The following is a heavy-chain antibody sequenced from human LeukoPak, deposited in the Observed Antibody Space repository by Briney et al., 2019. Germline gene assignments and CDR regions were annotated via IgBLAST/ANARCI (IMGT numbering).Heavy chain of an antibody. CDR3: ARGGRYGDSSGYYPY. CDR1: GYTFTSYY. CDR2: INPNSGGT. D-gene: IGHD3-22*01. Sequence: GASVKVSCKASGYTFTSYYMHWVRQAPGQGLEWMGWINPNSGGTNYAQKFQGRVTMTRNTSISTAYMELSRLRSDDTAVYYCARGGRYGDSSGYYPYWGQGTLVTVSS. V-gene: IGHV1-2*02. J-gene: IGHJ4*02.